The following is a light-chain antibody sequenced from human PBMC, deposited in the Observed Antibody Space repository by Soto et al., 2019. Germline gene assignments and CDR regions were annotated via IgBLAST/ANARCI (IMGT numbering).Light chain of an antibody. Sequence: DIQMMQSPSSLSASVGDRVTITCRASQSVRTYLNWYQQKPGKAPNLLIYGVSTLHSGVPSRFIGAGSGTDFTLTISGLQPEDFVTYYCQQSYSTPWTFGPGTKVEIK. V-gene: IGKV1-39*01. CDR2: GVS. CDR3: QQSYSTPWT. J-gene: IGKJ1*01. CDR1: QSVRTY.